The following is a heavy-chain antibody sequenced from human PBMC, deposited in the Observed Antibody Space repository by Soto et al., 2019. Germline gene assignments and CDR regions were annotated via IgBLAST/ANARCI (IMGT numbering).Heavy chain of an antibody. Sequence: GGSLRLSCAASGFTFSSYDMHWVRQAPGKGLEWVAVISYDGSNKYYADSVKGRFTISRDNSKNTLYLQMNSLRAEDTAVYYCAREGASRDGYKNSDYYYYGMDVWGQGTTVTVSS. V-gene: IGHV3-30-3*01. CDR1: GFTFSSYD. D-gene: IGHD5-12*01. CDR3: AREGASRDGYKNSDYYYYGMDV. CDR2: ISYDGSNK. J-gene: IGHJ6*02.